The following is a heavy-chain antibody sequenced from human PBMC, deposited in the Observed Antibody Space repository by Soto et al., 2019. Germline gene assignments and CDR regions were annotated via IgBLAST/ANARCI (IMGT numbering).Heavy chain of an antibody. D-gene: IGHD4-17*01. J-gene: IGHJ4*02. Sequence: ASVKVSCKASGYTFTSYGISWVRQAPGQGLEWMGWISAYNGNTNYAQKLQGRVTITTDTSTSTAYMELRSLRSDDTAVYYCARSLSTVWSSGDFDYWGQGTLVTVSS. CDR1: GYTFTSYG. CDR2: ISAYNGNT. V-gene: IGHV1-18*01. CDR3: ARSLSTVWSSGDFDY.